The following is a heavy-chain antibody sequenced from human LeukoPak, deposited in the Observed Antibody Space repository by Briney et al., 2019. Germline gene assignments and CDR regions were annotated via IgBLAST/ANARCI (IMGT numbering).Heavy chain of an antibody. D-gene: IGHD2-2*01. CDR2: ISGSGGGT. CDR3: AKDVNLVVPAACDY. Sequence: GGSLRLSCAASGFTFSSYAMSWVRQAPGKGLEWVSAISGSGGGTYYADSVKGRFTISRDNSKNTLYLQMNSLRAEDTAVYYCAKDVNLVVPAACDYWGQGTLVTVSS. CDR1: GFTFSSYA. J-gene: IGHJ4*02. V-gene: IGHV3-23*01.